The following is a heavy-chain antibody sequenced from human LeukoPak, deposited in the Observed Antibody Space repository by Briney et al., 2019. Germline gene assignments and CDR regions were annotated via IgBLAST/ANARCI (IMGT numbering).Heavy chain of an antibody. CDR1: GYTFTSYA. Sequence: GASVKVSCKASGYTFTSYAMNWVRQAPGQGLEWMGWINTNTGNPTYAQGFTGRFVFSLDTSVSTAYLQISSLKAEDTAVYYCARMTFGGVIVHYYYYYMDVWGKGTTVTVSS. CDR3: ARMTFGGVIVHYYYYYMDV. D-gene: IGHD3-16*02. J-gene: IGHJ6*03. CDR2: INTNTGNP. V-gene: IGHV7-4-1*02.